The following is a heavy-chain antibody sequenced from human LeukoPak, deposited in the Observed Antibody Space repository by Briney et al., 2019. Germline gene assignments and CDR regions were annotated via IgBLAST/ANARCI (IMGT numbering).Heavy chain of an antibody. Sequence: GGSLRLSCAASGFSFSSHSMVWVRQAPGKGLEWVSSMSSSNSYIYHADSVKGRFTISRDNSQNTLYLQMNSLRVEDTAVYYCTKGLWAGVSAARDWGQGTLVTVSS. V-gene: IGHV3-21*01. J-gene: IGHJ4*02. CDR3: TKGLWAGVSAARD. CDR1: GFSFSSHS. CDR2: MSSSNSYI. D-gene: IGHD2-8*01.